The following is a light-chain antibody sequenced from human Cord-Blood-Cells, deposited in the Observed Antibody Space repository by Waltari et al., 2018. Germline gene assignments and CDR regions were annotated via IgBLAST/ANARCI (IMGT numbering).Light chain of an antibody. Sequence: IEFTQSPATLALSPGGRSTLSCRASHSVSSYLSCYQPKPGQAPRLLIYAASNRATGIPATFTGRESGKDFTHTISSLEPEDFAVYYCQPRSTGPWTFEPATKV. CDR2: AAS. CDR3: QPRSTGPWT. V-gene: IGKV3-11*01. CDR1: HSVSSY. J-gene: IGKJ1*01.